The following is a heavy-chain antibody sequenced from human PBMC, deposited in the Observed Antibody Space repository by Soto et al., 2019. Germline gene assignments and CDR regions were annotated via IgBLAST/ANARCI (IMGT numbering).Heavy chain of an antibody. V-gene: IGHV4-30-4*01. CDR3: DRVPSLRFLEWFPSYGMDV. CDR2: IYYSGST. D-gene: IGHD3-3*01. CDR1: GGSISSGDYY. Sequence: SETLSLTCTVSGGSISSGDYYWSWIRQPPGKGLEWIGYIYYSGSTYYNPSLKSRVTISVDTSKNQFSLKLSSVTAADTAVYYCDRVPSLRFLEWFPSYGMDVWGQGTTVTVSS. J-gene: IGHJ6*02.